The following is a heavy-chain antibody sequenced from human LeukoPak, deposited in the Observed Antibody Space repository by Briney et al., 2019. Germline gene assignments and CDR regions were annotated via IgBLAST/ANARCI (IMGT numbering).Heavy chain of an antibody. Sequence: SETLSLTCAVYGGSFGGYYWSWIRQPPGKGLEWIGEINHSGSTNYNPSLKSRVTIPVDTSKNQFSLKLSSVTAADTAVYYCARKFVVVTAGDAFDIWGQGTMVTVSS. J-gene: IGHJ3*02. CDR2: INHSGST. CDR3: ARKFVVVTAGDAFDI. CDR1: GGSFGGYY. D-gene: IGHD2-21*02. V-gene: IGHV4-34*01.